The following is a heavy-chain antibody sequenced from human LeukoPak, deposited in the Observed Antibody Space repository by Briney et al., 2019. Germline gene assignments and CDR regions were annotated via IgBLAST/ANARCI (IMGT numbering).Heavy chain of an antibody. J-gene: IGHJ4*02. CDR3: AKDQRFGELFLNFDY. V-gene: IGHV3-23*01. Sequence: PGGSLRLSXAASGFTFSSYAMSWVRQAPGKGLEWVSAISGSGGSTYYADSVKGRFTISRDNSKNTLYLQMNSLRAEDTAVYYCAKDQRFGELFLNFDYWGQGTLVTVSS. CDR1: GFTFSSYA. D-gene: IGHD3-10*01. CDR2: ISGSGGST.